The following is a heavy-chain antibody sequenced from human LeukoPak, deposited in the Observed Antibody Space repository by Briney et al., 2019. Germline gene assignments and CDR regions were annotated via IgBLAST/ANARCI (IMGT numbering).Heavy chain of an antibody. CDR2: ISPDGSKK. CDR3: ARDLSYFSFDD. V-gene: IGHV3-33*01. J-gene: IGHJ6*02. CDR1: GSTFSSHG. D-gene: IGHD2-21*01. Sequence: GGSLRLSCAASGSTFSSHGMNWVRQAPGKGLEWVAGISPDGSKKYYVDAVKGRFTISRDNSKNTLYLQMNSLRVEDTAMYYCARDLSYFSFDDWGQGTTVTVSS.